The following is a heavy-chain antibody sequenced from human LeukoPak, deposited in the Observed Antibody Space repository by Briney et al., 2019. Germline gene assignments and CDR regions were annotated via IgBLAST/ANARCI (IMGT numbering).Heavy chain of an antibody. D-gene: IGHD3-3*01. CDR3: ARAKGDYDFWSGYSTYYYYMDV. Sequence: PGGSLRLSCAASGFTFNDYYMSWIRQAPGKGLEWVSYMSSSGSTIYYADSVKGRFTISRDNAKNSLYLQMNSLRAEDTAVYYCARAKGDYDFWSGYSTYYYYMDVWGKGTTVTVSS. V-gene: IGHV3-11*04. J-gene: IGHJ6*03. CDR2: MSSSGSTI. CDR1: GFTFNDYY.